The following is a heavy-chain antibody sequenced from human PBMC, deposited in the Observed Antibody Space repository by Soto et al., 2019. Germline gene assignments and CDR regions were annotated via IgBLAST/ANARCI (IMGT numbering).Heavy chain of an antibody. Sequence: GGSLRLSCAASGFTFTSYWMHWVRQSPGKGLVWVSRINPDGSRTSYADSVKGRFTISRDNAKNTLYLQMNSLGADDTAVYHCARVAVTTYYFDYWGHGSLVTVSS. V-gene: IGHV3-74*01. CDR3: ARVAVTTYYFDY. CDR1: GFTFTSYW. CDR2: INPDGSRT. J-gene: IGHJ4*01. D-gene: IGHD4-17*01.